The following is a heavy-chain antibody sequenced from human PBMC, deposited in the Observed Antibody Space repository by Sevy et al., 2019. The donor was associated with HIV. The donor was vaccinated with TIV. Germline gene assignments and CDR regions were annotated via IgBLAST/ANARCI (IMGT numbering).Heavy chain of an antibody. D-gene: IGHD2-2*01. Sequence: GGPLGLSFAASGLTFSSYWMTWVRQAPGRGLEWGANINQGGSQEYYVDSVKGRFTISRDNAKNSLYLQINSLRAEDTAVYYCATILPAGVPAEYFQHWGQGTLVTVSS. CDR2: INQGGSQE. CDR3: ATILPAGVPAEYFQH. V-gene: IGHV3-7*01. J-gene: IGHJ1*01. CDR1: GLTFSSYW.